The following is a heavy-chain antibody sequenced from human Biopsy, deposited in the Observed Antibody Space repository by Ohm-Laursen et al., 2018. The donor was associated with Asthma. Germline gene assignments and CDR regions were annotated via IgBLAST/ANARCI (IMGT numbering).Heavy chain of an antibody. V-gene: IGHV1-18*01. CDR3: ARAVDYSHYYGIDV. D-gene: IGHD3-10*01. CDR2: ISVYNGNT. CDR1: GYTFNSAG. J-gene: IGHJ6*02. Sequence: ASVKASCKTSGYTFNSAGITWVRQAPGQGLEWMGWISVYNGNTKLAQKLQGRVTMITDTSTSTAYMELRSLRSDDTAVYFCARAVDYSHYYGIDVWGQGTTVTVS.